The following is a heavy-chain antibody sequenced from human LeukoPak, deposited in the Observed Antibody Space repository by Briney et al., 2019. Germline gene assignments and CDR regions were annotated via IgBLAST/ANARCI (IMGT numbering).Heavy chain of an antibody. V-gene: IGHV3-74*01. CDR1: GFTFSSYW. CDR3: ATYYYDSRISNEGYFDY. Sequence: QSGRSLRLSCAASGFTFSSYWMHWVRQAPGRGLVWVSRINSDGSSTSYADSVKGRFTISRDNAKNTLYLQMNSLRAEDTAVYYCATYYYDSRISNEGYFDYWGQGTLATVSS. J-gene: IGHJ4*02. CDR2: INSDGSST. D-gene: IGHD3-22*01.